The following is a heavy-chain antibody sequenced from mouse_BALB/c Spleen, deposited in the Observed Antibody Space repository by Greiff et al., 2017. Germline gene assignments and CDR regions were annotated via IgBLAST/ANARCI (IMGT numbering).Heavy chain of an antibody. J-gene: IGHJ2*01. Sequence: VQLQQSGAELVRSGASVKLSCTASGFNIKDYYMHWVKQRPEQGLEWIGWIDPENGDTEYAPKFQGKATMTADTSSNTAYLQLSSLTSEDTAVYYCHAGTPFDYWGQGTTLTVSS. CDR2: IDPENGDT. D-gene: IGHD3-3*01. V-gene: IGHV14-4*02. CDR1: GFNIKDYY. CDR3: HAGTPFDY.